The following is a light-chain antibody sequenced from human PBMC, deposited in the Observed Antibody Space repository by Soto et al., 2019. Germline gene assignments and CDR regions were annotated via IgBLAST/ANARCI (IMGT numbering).Light chain of an antibody. CDR3: GTWDSSLSAGV. CDR2: ENN. CDR1: SSNIGNNY. V-gene: IGLV1-51*01. Sequence: QSVLTQPPSVSAAPGQKVTISCSGFSSNIGNNYVSWYQQVPGTAPKLLIYENNKRPSGIPDRFSGSKSGTSATLDITGLQPGDEADYYCGTWDSSLSAGVFGGGTKLTV. J-gene: IGLJ2*01.